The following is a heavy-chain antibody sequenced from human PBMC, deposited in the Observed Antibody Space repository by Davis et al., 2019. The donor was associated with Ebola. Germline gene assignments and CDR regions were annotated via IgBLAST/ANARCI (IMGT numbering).Heavy chain of an antibody. CDR3: ALRFGELLFGAFDI. V-gene: IGHV4-61*08. CDR2: IYYTGST. D-gene: IGHD3-10*01. Sequence: SETLSLTCTVSGGSVSSGGYFWSWIRQPPGKGLEWIGYIYYTGSTNYSPSLKSRVTISLDTSKNQFSLKLSSVTAADTAVYYCALRFGELLFGAFDIWGQGTMVTVSS. CDR1: GGSVSSGGYF. J-gene: IGHJ3*02.